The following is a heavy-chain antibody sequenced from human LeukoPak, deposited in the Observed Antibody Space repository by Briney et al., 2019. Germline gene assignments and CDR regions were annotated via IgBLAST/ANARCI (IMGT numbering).Heavy chain of an antibody. CDR3: ARGTRGSYSSIHD. Sequence: ASVKVSCKASGYTFTGFYMHWVRQAPGQGLEWMGWINPHSADTGYAQKFLGRVTMTRDTSISATYMELRTLTSDDTAVYYCARGTRGSYSSIHDWGQGTLVTVSS. CDR2: INPHSADT. J-gene: IGHJ4*02. D-gene: IGHD1-26*01. CDR1: GYTFTGFY. V-gene: IGHV1-2*02.